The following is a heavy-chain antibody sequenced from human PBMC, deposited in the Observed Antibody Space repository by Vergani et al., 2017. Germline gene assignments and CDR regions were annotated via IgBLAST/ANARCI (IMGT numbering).Heavy chain of an antibody. CDR1: GFTFSSYA. J-gene: IGHJ3*02. Sequence: EVQLLEPGGGLVQPGGSLRLSCAASGFTFSSYAMSWVRQATGKGLEWVSAISGSGGSTYYADPVKGRFTISRDNSKNTLYLKMNSLRAEDTAVYYCAIVRRDILTGYYSGYAFDIWGQGTMVTVSS. V-gene: IGHV3-23*01. CDR2: ISGSGGST. CDR3: AIVRRDILTGYYSGYAFDI. D-gene: IGHD3-9*01.